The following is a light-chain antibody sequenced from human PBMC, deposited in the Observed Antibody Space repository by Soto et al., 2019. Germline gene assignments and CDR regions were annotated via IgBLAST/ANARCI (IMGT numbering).Light chain of an antibody. CDR3: QQYNNWRPFT. CDR1: QSVSSY. CDR2: DTS. V-gene: IGKV3-15*01. J-gene: IGKJ5*01. Sequence: EIVVTQSPASLSLSPGERATLSCRASQSVSSYLAWYQHKPGQAPRLLIYDTSTGATDIPARFSGSGSGTDFTLTISSLQSEDFAVYYCQQYNNWRPFTFGQGTRLEIK.